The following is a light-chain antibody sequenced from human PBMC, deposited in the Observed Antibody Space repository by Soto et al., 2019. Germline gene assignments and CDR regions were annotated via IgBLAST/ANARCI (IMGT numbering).Light chain of an antibody. CDR2: DAS. CDR1: QSISTS. J-gene: IGKJ2*01. V-gene: IGKV1-5*01. Sequence: DIQLTQSPSTLSASVGDRLTITCRASQSISTSLAWYQQKPGKAPKLVIFDASTLANGVPSSFSGSGSGTEFFLTITSLQPDDFATYYCQEYDTFRFTFGQGTQLEIK. CDR3: QEYDTFRFT.